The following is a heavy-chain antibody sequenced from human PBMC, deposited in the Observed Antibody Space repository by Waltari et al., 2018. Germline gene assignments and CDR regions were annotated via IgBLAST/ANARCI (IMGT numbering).Heavy chain of an antibody. CDR1: GYSLTELS. CDR3: ATDWGYCSDDSCYVGERGDY. D-gene: IGHD2-15*01. V-gene: IGHV1-24*01. CDR2: FDPERRDT. J-gene: IGHJ4*02. Sequence: VQLIQSGAEVKKPGAPVRLSCKVSGYSLTELSIHWVRQTPVKGLEWMGGFDPERRDTTYAQRFQGRVTMTEDTSTDTAYMELRSLTSDDTAVFYCATDWGYCSDDSCYVGERGDYWGQGTLVTVSS.